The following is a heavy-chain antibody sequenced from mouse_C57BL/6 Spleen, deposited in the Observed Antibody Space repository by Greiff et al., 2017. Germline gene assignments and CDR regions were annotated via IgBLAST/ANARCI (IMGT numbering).Heavy chain of an antibody. CDR2: ISDGGSYT. V-gene: IGHV5-4*01. J-gene: IGHJ2*01. CDR1: GFTFSSYA. CDR3: ARGGRSHFDY. Sequence: EVQGVESGGGLVKPGGSLKLSCAASGFTFSSYAMSWVRQTPEKRLEWVATISDGGSYTYYPDNVKGRFTISRDNAKNNLYLQMSHLKSEDTAMYYCARGGRSHFDYWGQGTTLTVSS.